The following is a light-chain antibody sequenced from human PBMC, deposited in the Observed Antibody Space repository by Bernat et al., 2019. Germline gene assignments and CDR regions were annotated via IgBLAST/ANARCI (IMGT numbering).Light chain of an antibody. V-gene: IGLV3-21*03. CDR2: DDR. J-gene: IGLJ1*01. CDR1: NIGRRT. CDR3: QGFDSTSEHPDYV. Sequence: SYVLTQPPSVSVAPGKTARITCGGNNIGRRTVHWYQQKPGQAPVLVVYDDRDRPSGIPGRYSGSNSGNTTTLTIRRVEAGDEADYYCQGFDSTSEHPDYVFGTGTKVTVL.